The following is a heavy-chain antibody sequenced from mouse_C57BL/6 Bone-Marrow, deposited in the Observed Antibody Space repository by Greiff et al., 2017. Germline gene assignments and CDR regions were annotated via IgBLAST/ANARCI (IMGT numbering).Heavy chain of an antibody. J-gene: IGHJ4*01. D-gene: IGHD2-4*01. CDR2: IYYSGTI. Sequence: EVKLQESGPGLVKPSQTVFLTCTVTGISITTGNYRWSWIRQFPGNKLEWIGYIYYSGTITYNPSLTSRTTITRDTPKNQFFLEMNSLTAEYTATYYCARAIYYDYDGYAMDYWGQGTSVTVSS. CDR3: ARAIYYDYDGYAMDY. CDR1: GISITTGNYR. V-gene: IGHV3-5*01.